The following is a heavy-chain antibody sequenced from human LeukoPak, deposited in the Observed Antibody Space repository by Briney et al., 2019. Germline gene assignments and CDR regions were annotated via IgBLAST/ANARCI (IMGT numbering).Heavy chain of an antibody. V-gene: IGHV4-39*01. Sequence: PSETLSLTCAVSGGSISRSTYYWAWIRQPPGKGLEWIGSIFYSGSTYSSPSLKSRVTVSVDTSKNQFSLKLSSVTAADTAVYYCARRSCSGGRCYYAYWGQGTLVTVSS. CDR1: GGSISRSTYY. CDR3: ARRSCSGGRCYYAY. CDR2: IFYSGST. D-gene: IGHD2-15*01. J-gene: IGHJ4*02.